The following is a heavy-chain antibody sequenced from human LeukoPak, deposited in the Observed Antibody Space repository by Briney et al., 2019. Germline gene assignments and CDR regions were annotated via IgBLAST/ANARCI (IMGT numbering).Heavy chain of an antibody. CDR1: GFTFSSYS. V-gene: IGHV3-21*01. Sequence: ETGGSLRLSCAASGFTFSSYSMNWVRQAPGKGLEWVSSISSSSSYIYYADSVKGRFTISRDNAKNSLYLQMNSLRAEDTPVYYCAREDTAMVTSLRHFDYWGQGTLVTVSS. CDR3: AREDTAMVTSLRHFDY. J-gene: IGHJ4*02. D-gene: IGHD5-18*01. CDR2: ISSSSSYI.